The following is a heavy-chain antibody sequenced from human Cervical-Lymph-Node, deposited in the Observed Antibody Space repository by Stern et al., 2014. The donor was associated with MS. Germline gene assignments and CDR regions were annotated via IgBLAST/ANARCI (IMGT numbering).Heavy chain of an antibody. CDR2: ISYDGNSK. J-gene: IGHJ4*02. V-gene: IGHV3-30-3*01. CDR1: GFTFSSYT. CDR3: ARDGRSV. Sequence: VQLVESWGGVVQPGRSLRLFCAASGFTFSSYTMHWVRQAPGKGLEWVAVISYDGNSKFYADSVKGRFTISRDNSKNTLFLQMNSLRTEDTAVYYCARDGRSVWGQGTLVTVSS.